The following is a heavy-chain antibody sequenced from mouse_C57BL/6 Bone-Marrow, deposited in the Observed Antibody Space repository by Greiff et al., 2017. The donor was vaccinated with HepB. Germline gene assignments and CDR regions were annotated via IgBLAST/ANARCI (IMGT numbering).Heavy chain of an antibody. D-gene: IGHD1-1*01. CDR1: GYTFTSYW. CDR3: ARLGGSRGDWYFDV. Sequence: VQLQQPGAELVKPGASVKMSCKASGYTFTSYWITWVKQRPGQGLEWIGDIYPGSGSTNYNEKFKSKATLTVDTSSSTAYMQLSSLTSEDSAVYYCARLGGSRGDWYFDVWGTGTTVTVSS. J-gene: IGHJ1*03. CDR2: IYPGSGST. V-gene: IGHV1-55*01.